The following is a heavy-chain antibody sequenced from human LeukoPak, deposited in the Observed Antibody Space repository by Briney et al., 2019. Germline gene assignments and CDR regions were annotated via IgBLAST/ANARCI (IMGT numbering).Heavy chain of an antibody. CDR3: VREVGDLFPPLF. Sequence: GGSLRLSCAASGFIFRNFWMSWVRQAPGKGLEWVANIKRDGSEANCVDSLKGRFTISRDNAKNSLYLQINSLRVEDTAVYYCVREVGDLFPPLFWGQGALVTVSS. D-gene: IGHD2-21*01. J-gene: IGHJ4*02. CDR1: GFIFRNFW. CDR2: IKRDGSEA. V-gene: IGHV3-7*01.